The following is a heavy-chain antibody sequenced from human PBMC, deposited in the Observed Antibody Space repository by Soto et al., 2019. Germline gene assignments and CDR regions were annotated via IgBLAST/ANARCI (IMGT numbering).Heavy chain of an antibody. J-gene: IGHJ4*02. CDR3: ARWALRAYYLDY. CDR2: IKGDESNT. CDR1: GFTFSTYW. V-gene: IGHV3-74*01. Sequence: EAQLVESGGGLVQPGGSLRLSCAASGFTFSTYWMHWVRQAPGGGLVWVSRIKGDESNTNYADSVEGRFTISRDNAKNTLYLHMNSLRVEDTAIYYCARWALRAYYLDYWGQGVLVTVSS. D-gene: IGHD3-10*01.